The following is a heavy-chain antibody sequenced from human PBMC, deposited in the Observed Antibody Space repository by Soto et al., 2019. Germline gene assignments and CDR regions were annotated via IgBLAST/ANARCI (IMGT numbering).Heavy chain of an antibody. CDR1: GGTFSNYA. CDR2: IIPIFGTA. J-gene: IGHJ3*02. Sequence: QVQLVQSGAEVKKPGSSVKVSCKASGGTFSNYAISWVRQAPGQGLEWMGGIIPIFGTANYAQKFQGRVTITADESTSTAYMELSSLRSEDTAVYYCARETGNYYDSSGKNAFDIWGQGTMVTVSS. D-gene: IGHD3-22*01. CDR3: ARETGNYYDSSGKNAFDI. V-gene: IGHV1-69*01.